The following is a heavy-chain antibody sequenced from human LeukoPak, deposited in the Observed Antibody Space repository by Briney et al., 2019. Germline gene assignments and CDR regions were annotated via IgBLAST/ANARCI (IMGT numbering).Heavy chain of an antibody. D-gene: IGHD3-9*01. J-gene: IGHJ4*02. CDR1: GYTFTGYY. CDR3: ARDAHILTGYPRGWLAD. V-gene: IGHV1-2*02. Sequence: EASVKVSCKASGYTFTGYYMHWVRHAPGQGLEWMGWINPNSGGTNYAQKFQGRGTMNRDTSISTAYMELSRLRSDDTAVYYCARDAHILTGYPRGWLADWGQGTLVTVSS. CDR2: INPNSGGT.